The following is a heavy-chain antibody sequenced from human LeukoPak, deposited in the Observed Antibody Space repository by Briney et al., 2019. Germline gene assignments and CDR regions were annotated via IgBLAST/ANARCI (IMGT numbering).Heavy chain of an antibody. CDR3: ARAIDSSGWYYYGMDV. V-gene: IGHV4-39*01. CDR1: GGSISSSSYY. CDR2: IYYSGST. J-gene: IGHJ6*02. D-gene: IGHD6-19*01. Sequence: SETLSLTCTVSGGSISSSSYYWGWIRQPPGKGLEWIGSIYYSGSTYYNPSLKSRVTISVDTSKNQFSLKLSSVTAADTAVYYCARAIDSSGWYYYGMDVWGQGTTVTVSS.